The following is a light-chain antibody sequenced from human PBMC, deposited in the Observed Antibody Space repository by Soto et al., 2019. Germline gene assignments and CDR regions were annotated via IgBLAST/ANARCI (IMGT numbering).Light chain of an antibody. J-gene: IGKJ4*01. CDR1: QRISSSY. CDR2: DAS. Sequence: EIVLTQSPGTLSLSPGERATLSCRASQRISSSYLAWYRQKPGQAPRLLIYDASRRATGIPDRFSGSGAWLDFYLTISGLELEDFAVYYCQQYWSSFLTLGGGTQVQIK. V-gene: IGKV3-20*01. CDR3: QQYWSSFLT.